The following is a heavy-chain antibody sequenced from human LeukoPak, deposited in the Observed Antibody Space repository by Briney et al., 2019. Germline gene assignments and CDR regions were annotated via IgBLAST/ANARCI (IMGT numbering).Heavy chain of an antibody. CDR1: GFTLSAYW. CDR2: IEGDGNRI. CDR3: TRDWRHLGYAY. D-gene: IGHD5-12*01. V-gene: IGHV3-74*01. J-gene: IGHJ4*02. Sequence: GGSLRLSCAASGFTLSAYWMHWVRQAPGKGLMWVSRIEGDGNRITYADSVKGRFTISRDNAKNTLYLQMNSLRAEDTAVYYCTRDWRHLGYAYWGQGTLVTVSS.